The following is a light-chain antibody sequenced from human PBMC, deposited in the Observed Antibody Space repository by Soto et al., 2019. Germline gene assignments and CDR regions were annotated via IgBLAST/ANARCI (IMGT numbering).Light chain of an antibody. CDR3: QQYNGYPWT. CDR1: QSISDS. Sequence: DIQMTQSPSTLSASVGDRVTITCRASQSISDSLAWYQQKPGKAPDLLISDVSSLERGVPSRFSGSGSGTEFTLTISRLQPEDLATYFCQQYNGYPWTFGQGTRVGIK. CDR2: DVS. J-gene: IGKJ1*01. V-gene: IGKV1-5*01.